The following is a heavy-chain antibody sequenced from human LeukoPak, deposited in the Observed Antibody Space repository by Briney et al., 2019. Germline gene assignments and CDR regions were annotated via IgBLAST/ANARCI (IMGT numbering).Heavy chain of an antibody. J-gene: IGHJ4*02. CDR2: ISETTDTT. CDR3: ARHSAGSCYSTSDY. CDR1: GFTFGDYA. D-gene: IGHD2-15*01. V-gene: IGHV3-23*01. Sequence: GGSLRLSCTASGFTFGDYAMSWVRQAPGKGLEWVSSISETTDTTYYTHSVKGRFTISRDNSKNTLYLQMNSLRAEDTAVYYCARHSAGSCYSTSDYWGQGTLVTVSS.